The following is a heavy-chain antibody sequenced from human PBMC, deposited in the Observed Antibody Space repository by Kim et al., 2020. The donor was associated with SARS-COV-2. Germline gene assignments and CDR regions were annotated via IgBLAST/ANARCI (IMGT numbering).Heavy chain of an antibody. Sequence: STDYADSVKGRFTNSRDNSKNTLYLQMNSLRAEDTAVYYCARDNWNRGPAWGQGTLVTVSS. CDR3: ARDNWNRGPA. CDR2: ST. J-gene: IGHJ5*02. D-gene: IGHD1-20*01. V-gene: IGHV3-66*01.